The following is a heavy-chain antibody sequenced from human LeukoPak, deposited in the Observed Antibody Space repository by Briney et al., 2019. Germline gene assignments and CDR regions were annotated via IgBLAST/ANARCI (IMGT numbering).Heavy chain of an antibody. CDR3: ASGRPLGY. CDR1: GGSFSGYY. V-gene: IGHV4-34*01. CDR2: INHSGGT. J-gene: IGHJ4*02. Sequence: SETLSLTCAVYGGSFSGYYWSWIRQPPGKGLEWIGEINHSGGTNYNPSLKSRVTISVDTSKNQFSLKLSSVTAADTAVYYCASGRPLGYWGQGTLVTVSS. D-gene: IGHD3-16*01.